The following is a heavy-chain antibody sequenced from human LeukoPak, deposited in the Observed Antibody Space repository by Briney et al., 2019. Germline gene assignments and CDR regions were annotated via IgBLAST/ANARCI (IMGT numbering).Heavy chain of an antibody. V-gene: IGHV1-8*01. CDR2: MNPNSGNT. Sequence: GASVKVSCKASGYTFTSYDINWVRQATGQGLEWMGWMNPNSGNTGYAQKFQGRVTMTRNTSISTAYMELSSLRSDDTAVYYCARDPQVRFLEWLPNYYYYYGMDVWGQGTTVTVSS. CDR3: ARDPQVRFLEWLPNYYYYYGMDV. D-gene: IGHD3-3*01. CDR1: GYTFTSYD. J-gene: IGHJ6*02.